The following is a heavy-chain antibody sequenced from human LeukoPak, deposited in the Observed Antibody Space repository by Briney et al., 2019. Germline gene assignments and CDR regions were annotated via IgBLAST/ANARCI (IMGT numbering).Heavy chain of an antibody. CDR1: GGSFSGYY. J-gene: IGHJ4*02. Sequence: SETLSLTCAVYGGSFSGYYWSWIRQPPGKGLEWIGEINHSGSTNYNPSLKSRVSMSLDTSKNQFSLRLSSVTAADTAVYYCARGILTGLDYFDYWGQGTLVTVSS. D-gene: IGHD3-9*01. V-gene: IGHV4-34*01. CDR3: ARGILTGLDYFDY. CDR2: INHSGST.